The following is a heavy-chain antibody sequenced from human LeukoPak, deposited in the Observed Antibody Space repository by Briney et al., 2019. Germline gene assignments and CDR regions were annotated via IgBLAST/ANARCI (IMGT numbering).Heavy chain of an antibody. V-gene: IGHV1-46*01. Sequence: GASVKVSCRASGYSFTIYYMNWVRQAPGQGLEWMGIINPSGGDTTYAQKFQGRVTMTRDTSTSTIYMELSSLRSEDTAVYYCARGKSDLGYWGQGTLVTVSS. CDR3: ARGKSDLGY. CDR2: INPSGGDT. CDR1: GYSFTIYY. J-gene: IGHJ4*02.